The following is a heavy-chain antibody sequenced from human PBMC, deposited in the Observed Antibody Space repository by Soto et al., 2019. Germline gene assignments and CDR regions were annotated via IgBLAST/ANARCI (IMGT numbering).Heavy chain of an antibody. CDR2: IYHTGST. CDR3: ARATGTLRSRNCDY. Sequence: SETLSLTCSVSGGSISTVGHYWTWIRQPPGKGLEWIGSIYHTGSTYYSKSLRSRLTMSVDTPKSQFSLRLSSVTAADTAVYYCARATGTLRSRNCDYWGQGSLVTVSS. CDR1: GGSISTVGHY. D-gene: IGHD1-1*01. V-gene: IGHV4-31*03. J-gene: IGHJ4*02.